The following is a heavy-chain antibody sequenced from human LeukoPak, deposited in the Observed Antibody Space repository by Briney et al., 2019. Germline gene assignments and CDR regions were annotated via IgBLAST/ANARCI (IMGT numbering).Heavy chain of an antibody. Sequence: GGSLRLSCAASGFTFSNFWMTWVRQAPGKGLEWVAIIKQDGSQKYYVDSVRGRFTISRDNARNSLYLQMNSLRAEDTAVYWAVAGTTYWGQGTLVTVSS. CDR2: IKQDGSQK. D-gene: IGHD6-19*01. V-gene: IGHV3-7*05. CDR3: VAGTTY. J-gene: IGHJ4*02. CDR1: GFTFSNFW.